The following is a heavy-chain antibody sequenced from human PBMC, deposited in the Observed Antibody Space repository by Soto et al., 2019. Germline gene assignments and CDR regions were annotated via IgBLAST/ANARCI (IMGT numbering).Heavy chain of an antibody. D-gene: IGHD2-15*01. CDR3: VRTSLVVAAATREDY. V-gene: IGHV3-74*01. CDR1: GFTFSSYW. Sequence: EVQLVESGGGFVQPGGFLRLSCAASGFTFSSYWMHWVRQAPGKGLVWVSRINSDGSSTSYADSVKGRFTMARDNAKNTLYRQMNSLRAEDTAVYYCVRTSLVVAAATREDYWGQGTLVTVSS. CDR2: INSDGSST. J-gene: IGHJ4*02.